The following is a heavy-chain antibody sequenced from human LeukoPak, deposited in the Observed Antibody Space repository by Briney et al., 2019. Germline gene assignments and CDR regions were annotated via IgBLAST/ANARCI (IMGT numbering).Heavy chain of an antibody. V-gene: IGHV3-74*01. CDR2: INSAGSSS. D-gene: IGHD6-6*01. J-gene: IGHJ4*02. CDR1: GLTSSSYW. CDR3: ARGGVYSTSAVDY. Sequence: PGGSLRLSCAASGLTSSSYWMHWVRHAPGKGLVWVSRINSAGSSSSYADSVKGRFTISRDNDKNTLYLQMNSLRAEDTAVYYCARGGVYSTSAVDYWGQGTLVTVSS.